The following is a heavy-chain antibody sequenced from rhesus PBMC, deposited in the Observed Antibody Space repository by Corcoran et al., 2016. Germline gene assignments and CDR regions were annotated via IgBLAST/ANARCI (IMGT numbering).Heavy chain of an antibody. D-gene: IGHD3-3*01. Sequence: QVQLQESGPGVVKPSETLSLTCAVLGGSISDSSRGSWIRLPPGKGLEWIGDIYGSSTSTNYNPSLKSRVTISKDTSKNQFSLKLSSVTAADTAVYYCARRLTIFGLVDYWGQGVLVTVSS. CDR3: ARRLTIFGLVDY. CDR1: GGSISDSSR. CDR2: IYGSSTST. J-gene: IGHJ4*01. V-gene: IGHV4S10*01.